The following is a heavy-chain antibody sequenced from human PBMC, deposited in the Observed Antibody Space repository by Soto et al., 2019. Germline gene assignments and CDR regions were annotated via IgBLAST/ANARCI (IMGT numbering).Heavy chain of an antibody. J-gene: IGHJ4*02. CDR2: IYISGNT. CDR3: ARINGGSPDF. CDR1: GGSMNAHC. V-gene: IGHV4-4*07. D-gene: IGHD2-15*01. Sequence: TSETLSLTCTVSGGSMNAHCWNWIRQSAGKGLEWIGHIYISGNTMYNPSLKSRVTMSVDPPKNQLSLKLTSVTAADTTVYYCARINGGSPDFWGQGTLVTVAP.